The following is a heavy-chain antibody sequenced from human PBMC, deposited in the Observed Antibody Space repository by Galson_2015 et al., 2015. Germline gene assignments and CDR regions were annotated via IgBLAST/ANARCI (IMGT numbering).Heavy chain of an antibody. V-gene: IGHV4-39*01. CDR2: IYYSGST. CDR1: GGSISSSSYY. D-gene: IGHD3-9*01. CDR3: ARQGNDILTGYRDGFFDY. Sequence: LTCTVSGGSISSSSYYWGWIRQPPGKGLEWIGSIYYSGSTYYNPSLKSRVTISVDTSKNQFSLKLSSVTAADTAVYYCARQGNDILTGYRDGFFDYWGQGTLVTVSS. J-gene: IGHJ4*02.